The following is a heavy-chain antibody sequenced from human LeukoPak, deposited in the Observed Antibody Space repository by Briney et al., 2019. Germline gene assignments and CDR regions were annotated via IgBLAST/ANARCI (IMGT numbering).Heavy chain of an antibody. CDR1: GYTFTGYY. D-gene: IGHD1-26*01. CDR2: INPNSGGT. J-gene: IGHJ4*02. Sequence: ASVKVSCKASGYTFTGYYMHWVRQAPGQELEWMGRINPNSGGTNYAQKFQGRVTMTRDTSISTAYMELSRLRSDDTAVYYCARDDSGSYNFDYWGQGTLVTVSS. V-gene: IGHV1-2*06. CDR3: ARDDSGSYNFDY.